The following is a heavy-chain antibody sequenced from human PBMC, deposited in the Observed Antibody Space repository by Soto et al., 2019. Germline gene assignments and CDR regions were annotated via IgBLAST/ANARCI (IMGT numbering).Heavy chain of an antibody. D-gene: IGHD2-2*01. CDR2: IYPGDSDT. Sequence: PGGALKISCKGSGYSVTSYWIGWVPQMPGKGLEWMGIIYPGDSDTRYIPSFQGQVTISADKSISTAYLQWSSLKASDTAMYYCALGYCSSTSCLTSYSGMDVWGQGTTVTVSS. V-gene: IGHV5-51*01. CDR3: ALGYCSSTSCLTSYSGMDV. CDR1: GYSVTSYW. J-gene: IGHJ6*02.